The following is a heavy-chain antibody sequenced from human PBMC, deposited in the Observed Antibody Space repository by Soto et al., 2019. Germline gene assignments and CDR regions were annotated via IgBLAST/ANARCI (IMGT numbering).Heavy chain of an antibody. V-gene: IGHV4-30-2*01. Sequence: PSETLSLTCAVSGGSISSGGYSWGWIRQPPGKGLEWIGYIYHSGSTYYNPSLKSRVTISVDRSKNQFSLKLSSVTAADTAVYYCAREFSFGFDPWGQGTLVTVSS. D-gene: IGHD2-2*01. CDR2: IYHSGST. CDR3: AREFSFGFDP. J-gene: IGHJ5*02. CDR1: GGSISSGGYS.